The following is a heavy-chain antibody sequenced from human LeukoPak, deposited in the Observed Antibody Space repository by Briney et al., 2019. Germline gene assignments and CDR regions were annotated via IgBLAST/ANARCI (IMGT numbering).Heavy chain of an antibody. D-gene: IGHD3-10*01. V-gene: IGHV1-2*02. Sequence: ASVKVSFKASGYTFTGYYMHWVRQAPEQGLEWMGWINPNSGGTNYAQKFQGRVTMTRDTSTSTVYMELSSLRSEDTAVYYCAREFGQPNDAFDIWGQGTMVTVSS. CDR3: AREFGQPNDAFDI. CDR1: GYTFTGYY. J-gene: IGHJ3*02. CDR2: INPNSGGT.